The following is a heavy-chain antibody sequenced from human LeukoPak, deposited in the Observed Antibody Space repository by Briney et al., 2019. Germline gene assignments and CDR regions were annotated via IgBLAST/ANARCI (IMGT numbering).Heavy chain of an antibody. CDR1: GFNFRSYE. D-gene: IGHD1-1*01. J-gene: IGHJ4*02. CDR2: ISSSGGGT. V-gene: IGHV3-23*01. CDR3: ARDDPFDY. Sequence: GGSLRLSCAASGFNFRSYEMNWVRQAPGKGLEWVSAISSSGGGTYDADSVKGRFTSSRDNSKNTLYLQMNRLRAEDTAVYYCARDDPFDYWGQGTLVSVSS.